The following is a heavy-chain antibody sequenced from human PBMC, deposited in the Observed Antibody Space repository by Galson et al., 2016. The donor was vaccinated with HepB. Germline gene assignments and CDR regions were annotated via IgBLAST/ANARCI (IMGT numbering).Heavy chain of an antibody. D-gene: IGHD3-22*01. CDR2: ISWGGGST. J-gene: IGHJ4*02. CDR3: AKYLDYDDSSGVDY. Sequence: SLRLSCAASGFTFNNYAMSWVRQAPGKGLEWVSAISWGGGSTYYANSWQGRFTITRDNSKNTLYLHMNSLRAEDTALYYCAKYLDYDDSSGVDYWGQGTLVTVSS. V-gene: IGHV3-23*01. CDR1: GFTFNNYA.